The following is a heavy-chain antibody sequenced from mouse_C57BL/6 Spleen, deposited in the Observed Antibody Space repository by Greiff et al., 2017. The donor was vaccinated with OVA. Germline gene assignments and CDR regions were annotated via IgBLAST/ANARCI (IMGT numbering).Heavy chain of an antibody. CDR1: GYTFTSYW. V-gene: IGHV1-52*01. Sequence: QVQLQQPGAELVRPGSSVKLSCKASGYTFTSYWMHWVKQRPIQGLEWIGNIDPSDSETHYNQKFKDKATLTVDKSSSTAYMQLSSLTSEDSAVYYCARRNDSNPFAYWGQGTLVTVSA. D-gene: IGHD2-5*01. J-gene: IGHJ3*01. CDR3: ARRNDSNPFAY. CDR2: IDPSDSET.